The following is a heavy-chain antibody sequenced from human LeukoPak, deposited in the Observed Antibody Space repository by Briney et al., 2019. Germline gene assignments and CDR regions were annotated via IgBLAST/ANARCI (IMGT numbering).Heavy chain of an antibody. Sequence: PSETLSLTCAVYGGSFSGYYWSWIRQPPGKGLEWIGEINHSGSTNYNPSLKSRVTISVDTSKNQFSLKLSSVTAADTAVYYCARASDFWSGYYISDSWGQGTLVTVSS. CDR3: ARASDFWSGYYISDS. V-gene: IGHV4-34*01. D-gene: IGHD3-3*01. CDR1: GGSFSGYY. CDR2: INHSGST. J-gene: IGHJ4*02.